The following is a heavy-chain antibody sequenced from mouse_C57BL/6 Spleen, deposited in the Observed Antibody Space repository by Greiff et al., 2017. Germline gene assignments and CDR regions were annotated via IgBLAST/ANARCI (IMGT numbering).Heavy chain of an antibody. CDR1: GYTFTDYY. Sequence: VQLQQSGAELVRPGASVKLSCKASGYTFTDYYINWVKQRPGQGLEWIARIYPGSGNTYYNEKFKGKATLTAEKSSSTAYMQLSSLTSEDSAVYFCARGYGSSYGYFEGWGTGTTVTVSS. CDR2: IYPGSGNT. V-gene: IGHV1-76*01. D-gene: IGHD1-1*01. CDR3: ARGYGSSYGYFEG. J-gene: IGHJ1*03.